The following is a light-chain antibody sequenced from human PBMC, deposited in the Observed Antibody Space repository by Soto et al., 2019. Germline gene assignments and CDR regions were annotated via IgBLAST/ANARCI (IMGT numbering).Light chain of an antibody. J-gene: IGKJ4*01. CDR1: QSVSSN. Sequence: EIVKPRYADALGVSPGERATLSCKASQSVSSNFAGYQEKPSHAPSLLNYGAATRATGIPNRFSGSGSGTDFTLSISRLEPEDFAVYYCQQYGSLPLTFGGGTKVDIK. CDR3: QQYGSLPLT. V-gene: IGKV3-20*01. CDR2: GAA.